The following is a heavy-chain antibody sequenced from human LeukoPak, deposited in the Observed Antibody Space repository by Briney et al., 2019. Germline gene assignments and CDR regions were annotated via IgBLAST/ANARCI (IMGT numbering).Heavy chain of an antibody. Sequence: GGSLRLSCAASGFTFSNYAMSWVRQAPGKGLEWVATISKSVANTYTADSVKGRFTISRDNSKNTLYLQMNSLRAEDTAVYSCAKRDSAGLHYFDYWGQGILVTVSS. D-gene: IGHD5-18*01. V-gene: IGHV3-23*01. J-gene: IGHJ4*02. CDR3: AKRDSAGLHYFDY. CDR1: GFTFSNYA. CDR2: ISKSVANT.